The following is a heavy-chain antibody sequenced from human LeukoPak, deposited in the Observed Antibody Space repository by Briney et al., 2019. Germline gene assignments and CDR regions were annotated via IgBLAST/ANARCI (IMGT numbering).Heavy chain of an antibody. CDR3: ARVKGGYCSGGSCSYYYYYVDV. J-gene: IGHJ6*03. D-gene: IGHD2-15*01. V-gene: IGHV4-61*02. CDR1: GGPISSGSYY. CDR2: IYTSGST. Sequence: SETLSLTCTVSGGPISSGSYYWSWIRQPAGKGLEWIGRIYTSGSTNYNPSLKSRVTISVDTSKNQFSLKLSSVTAADTAVYYCARVKGGYCSGGSCSYYYYYVDVWGKGTTVTISS.